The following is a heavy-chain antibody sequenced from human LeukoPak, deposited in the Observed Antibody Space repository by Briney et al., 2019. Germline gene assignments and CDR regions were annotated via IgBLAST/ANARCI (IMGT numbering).Heavy chain of an antibody. V-gene: IGHV3-20*01. J-gene: IGHJ6*03. D-gene: IGHD6-19*01. CDR1: GFTFDDYG. CDR3: ARVGGSGWYRYYYYYMDV. Sequence: GGSLRLSCAASGFTFDDYGMSWVRQAPGKGLEWVSGINWNGGSTGHADSVKGRFTISRDNAKNSLYLQMNSLRAEDTALYHCARVGGSGWYRYYYYYMDVWGKGTTVTISS. CDR2: INWNGGST.